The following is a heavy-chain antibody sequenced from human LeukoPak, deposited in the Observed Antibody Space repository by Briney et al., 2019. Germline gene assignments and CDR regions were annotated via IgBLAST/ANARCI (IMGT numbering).Heavy chain of an antibody. CDR1: GFTVSSNY. Sequence: GGSLRLSCAASGFTVSSNYMSWVRQAPGKGLAWVSVIYSGGSTYYADSVKGRFTISRDNSKNTLYLQMNSLRAEDTAVYYCARNSGYDGGIVDYWGQGTLVTVSS. D-gene: IGHD5-12*01. CDR3: ARNSGYDGGIVDY. J-gene: IGHJ4*02. CDR2: IYSGGST. V-gene: IGHV3-53*01.